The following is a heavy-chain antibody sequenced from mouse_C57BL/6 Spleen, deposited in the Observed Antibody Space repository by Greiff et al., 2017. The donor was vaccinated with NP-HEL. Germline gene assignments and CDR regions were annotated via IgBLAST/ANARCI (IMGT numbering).Heavy chain of an antibody. J-gene: IGHJ3*01. D-gene: IGHD2-1*01. CDR2: IDPSDSET. CDR1: GYTFTSYW. V-gene: IGHV1-52*01. CDR3: AREIGYYGMAY. Sequence: LQQSGAELGRPGSSVKLSCKASGYTFTSYWMHWVKQRPIQGLEWIGNIDPSDSETHYNQKFKDKATLTVDKSSSTAYMQLSSLTSEDSAVYYCAREIGYYGMAYWGQGTLVTVSA.